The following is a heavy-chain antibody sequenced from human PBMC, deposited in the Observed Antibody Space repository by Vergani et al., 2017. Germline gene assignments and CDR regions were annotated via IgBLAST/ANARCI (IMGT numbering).Heavy chain of an antibody. J-gene: IGHJ6*03. CDR2: IYYAGRT. CDR1: GGSISRISYY. D-gene: IGHD6-19*01. CDR3: VTPHTVASHYMDV. Sequence: LQLQESGPGLVKPSETLSLTCIVTGGSISRISYYGAWVRQPPGKGLDWIWSIYYAGRTYDNPSLKSRVTISVDTSKNQFCLKLSSVTAADSATYFCVTPHTVASHYMDVWGQGITVNVSS. V-gene: IGHV4-39*01.